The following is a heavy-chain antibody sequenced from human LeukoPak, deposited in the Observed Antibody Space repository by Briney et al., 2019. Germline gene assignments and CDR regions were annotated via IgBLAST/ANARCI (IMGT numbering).Heavy chain of an antibody. CDR2: INHSGST. V-gene: IGHV4-34*01. J-gene: IGHJ3*02. CDR3: ARSEEAGSAFDI. Sequence: SETLSLTCTVSGGSISSYYWSWIRQPPGKGLEWIGEINHSGSTNYNPSLKSRVTISVDTSKNQFSLKLSSVTAADTAVYYCARSEEAGSAFDIWGQGTMVTVSS. CDR1: GGSISSYY.